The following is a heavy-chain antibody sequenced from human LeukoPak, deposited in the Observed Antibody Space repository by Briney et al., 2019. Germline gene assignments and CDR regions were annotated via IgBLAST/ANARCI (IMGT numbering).Heavy chain of an antibody. V-gene: IGHV4-34*01. D-gene: IGHD2-2*01. CDR2: INHSGST. CDR1: GGSFSGYY. Sequence: PSETLPLTCAVYGGSFSGYYWSWIRQPPGKGLEWIGEINHSGSTNYNPSLKSRVTISVDTSKNQFSLKLSSVTAADTAVYYCARVIVVVPAATLDVWGKGTTVTVSS. CDR3: ARVIVVVPAATLDV. J-gene: IGHJ6*04.